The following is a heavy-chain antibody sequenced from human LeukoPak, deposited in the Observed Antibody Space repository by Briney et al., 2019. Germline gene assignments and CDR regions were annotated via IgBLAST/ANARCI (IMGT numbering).Heavy chain of an antibody. J-gene: IGHJ4*02. Sequence: SETLSLTCAVSGGSISSSNWWSWVRQPPGKGLEWIGEIYHSGSTNYNPSLKSRVTISVDKSKNQFSLKLSSVTAADTAVYYCARKSTYGDYDGFYFDYWGQGTLVTVSS. CDR2: IYHSGST. D-gene: IGHD4-17*01. CDR1: GGSISSSNW. V-gene: IGHV4-4*02. CDR3: ARKSTYGDYDGFYFDY.